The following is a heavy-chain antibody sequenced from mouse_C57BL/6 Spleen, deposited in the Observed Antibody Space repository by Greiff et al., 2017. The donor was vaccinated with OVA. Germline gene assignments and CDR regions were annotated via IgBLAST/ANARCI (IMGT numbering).Heavy chain of an antibody. CDR1: GYTFTDHS. J-gene: IGHJ1*03. CDR3: AKCSNSWYFDV. Sequence: QVQLKQPDAELVKPGASVKISCKASGYTFTDHSIHWMKQRPEQGLEWIGYIYPRDGSTKYNEKFKGKATLTADKSSSTAYMQLNSLTSEDSAVYFCAKCSNSWYFDVWGTGTTVTVSS. CDR2: IYPRDGST. V-gene: IGHV1-78*01. D-gene: IGHD2-5*01.